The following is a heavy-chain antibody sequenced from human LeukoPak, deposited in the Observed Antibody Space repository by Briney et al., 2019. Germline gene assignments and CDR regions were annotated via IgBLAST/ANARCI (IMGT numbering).Heavy chain of an antibody. Sequence: PGGSLRLSCAASGFTFSDHYMDWVRQAPGKGLEWVGRARNKANTYTTENAASVKGRFTISRDDSKNSLYLQMNSLKTEDTAVYYCTRGTGRYVMVDSWGQGTLVTVSS. J-gene: IGHJ4*02. CDR3: TRGTGRYVMVDS. D-gene: IGHD1-1*01. V-gene: IGHV3-72*01. CDR2: ARNKANTYTT. CDR1: GFTFSDHY.